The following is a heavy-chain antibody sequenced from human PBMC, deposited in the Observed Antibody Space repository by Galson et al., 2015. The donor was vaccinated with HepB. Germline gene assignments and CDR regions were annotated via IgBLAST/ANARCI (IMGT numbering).Heavy chain of an antibody. V-gene: IGHV3-30-3*01. CDR3: ARGTVNFASAAEY. D-gene: IGHD1-1*01. CDR1: GLTFISHS. Sequence: ALRLSCAASGLTFISHSIRWVRQAPGKGLEWVTVISHDGSNTYYAESVTGRFTISRDDSQNTVYLQMDSLRADDTAVYYCARGTVNFASAAEYWGQGTLVTVSS. CDR2: ISHDGSNT. J-gene: IGHJ4*02.